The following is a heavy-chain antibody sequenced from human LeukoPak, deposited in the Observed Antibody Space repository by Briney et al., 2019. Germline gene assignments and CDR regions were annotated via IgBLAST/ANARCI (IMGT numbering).Heavy chain of an antibody. J-gene: IGHJ4*02. Sequence: PGGSLRLSCAASGFTFTTYWMSWVRQAPGKGLEWVANIKQDGSEKYYVDSVKGRFTISRDNAKKSLYLQMNSLRAEDTALYYCTRDRDTGRVGTTDFDYWGQGTLVTVSS. CDR3: TRDRDTGRVGTTDFDY. V-gene: IGHV3-7*01. CDR1: GFTFTTYW. CDR2: IKQDGSEK. D-gene: IGHD5-12*01.